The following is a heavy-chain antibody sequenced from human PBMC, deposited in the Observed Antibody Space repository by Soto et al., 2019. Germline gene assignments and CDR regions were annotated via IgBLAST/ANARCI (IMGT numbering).Heavy chain of an antibody. Sequence: LSLTCTVSGGSISKSNYFWGWIRQAPGKGLEWIASILYSGTTSYNSSLKSRVAISVDTSKNQFSLKLNSVTAADTAVYYCARLGWGNGDSDYWGQGTLVTVSS. CDR2: ILYSGTT. CDR3: ARLGWGNGDSDY. J-gene: IGHJ4*02. D-gene: IGHD2-21*01. V-gene: IGHV4-39*01. CDR1: GGSISKSNYF.